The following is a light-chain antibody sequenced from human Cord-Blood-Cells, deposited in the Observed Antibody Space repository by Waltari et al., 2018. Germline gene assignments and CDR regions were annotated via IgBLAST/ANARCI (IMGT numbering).Light chain of an antibody. J-gene: IGLJ2*01. CDR3: SSYAGSNNVV. CDR1: SSDVGGHNY. Sequence: QSALTQPPSASGSPGPSVPLPCTGTSSDVGGHNYVSWYQQHPGKAPKLMIYEVSKRPSGVPDRFSGSKSGNTASLTVSGLQAEDEADYYCSSYAGSNNVVFGGGTKLTVL. V-gene: IGLV2-8*01. CDR2: EVS.